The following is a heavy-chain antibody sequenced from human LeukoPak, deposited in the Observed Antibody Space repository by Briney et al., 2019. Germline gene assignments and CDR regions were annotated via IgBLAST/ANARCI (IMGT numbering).Heavy chain of an antibody. CDR1: GGSISSGGYY. CDR3: ARVDSSSWYRFDP. V-gene: IGHV4-31*03. J-gene: IGHJ5*02. Sequence: SQTLSLTCTVSGGSISSGGYYWSWIRQHPGKGLEWIGYIYYSGSTYYNPSLKSRVTISVYTSKNQFSLKLSSVTAADTAVYYCARVDSSSWYRFDPWGQGTLVTVSS. CDR2: IYYSGST. D-gene: IGHD6-13*01.